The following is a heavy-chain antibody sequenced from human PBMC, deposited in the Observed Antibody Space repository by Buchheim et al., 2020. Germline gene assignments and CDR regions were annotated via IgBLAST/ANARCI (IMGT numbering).Heavy chain of an antibody. V-gene: IGHV3-30-3*01. CDR1: GFTFSSYA. CDR3: ARGGGFGETLRPFDY. Sequence: QVQLVESGGGVVQPGRSLRLSCAASGFTFSSYAMHWVRQAPGKGLEWVAVISYDGSNKYYADSVKGRFTISRDNSKNTLSLQMNSLRAEDTAVYYCARGGGFGETLRPFDYWGQGTL. D-gene: IGHD3-10*01. J-gene: IGHJ4*02. CDR2: ISYDGSNK.